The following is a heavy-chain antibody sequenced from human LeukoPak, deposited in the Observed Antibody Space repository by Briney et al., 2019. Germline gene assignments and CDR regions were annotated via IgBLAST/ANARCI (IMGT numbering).Heavy chain of an antibody. CDR1: GFTFSRYS. D-gene: IGHD3-22*01. V-gene: IGHV3-48*01. CDR2: ITSSSSTI. Sequence: PGGSLRLSCAASGFTFSRYSMNWVRQAPGKGPEWVSYITSSSSTIYYADSVKGRFTISRDNAKNSLYVQMNSLRAEDTAVYYCASRYYDSSGYLSDYWGQGTLVTVSS. J-gene: IGHJ4*02. CDR3: ASRYYDSSGYLSDY.